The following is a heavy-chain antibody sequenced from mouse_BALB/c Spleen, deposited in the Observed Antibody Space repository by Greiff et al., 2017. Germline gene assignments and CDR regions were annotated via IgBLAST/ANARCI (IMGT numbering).Heavy chain of an antibody. CDR3: ARERTGTLDY. J-gene: IGHJ2*01. CDR2: ISTYYGDA. CDR1: GYTFTDYA. Sequence: VQLQQSGAELVRPGVSVKISCKGSGYTFTDYAMHWVKQSHAKSLESIGVISTYYGDASYNQKFKGKATMTVDKSSSTAYMELARLTSEDSAIYYCARERTGTLDYWGQGTTLTVSS. V-gene: IGHV1S137*01. D-gene: IGHD4-1*01.